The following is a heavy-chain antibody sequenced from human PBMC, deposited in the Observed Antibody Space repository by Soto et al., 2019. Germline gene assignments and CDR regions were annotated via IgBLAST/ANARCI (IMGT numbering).Heavy chain of an antibody. CDR2: IYYSGST. D-gene: IGHD6-19*01. J-gene: IGHJ4*02. CDR1: GGSISSSSYY. Sequence: PSETLSLTCTVSGGSISSSSYYWGWIRQPPGKGLEWIGSIYYSGSTYYNPSLKSRVTISVDTSKNQFSLKLSSVTAADTAVYYCARMSANPIAVAGTRQFDDWGQGTLVTVSS. V-gene: IGHV4-39*01. CDR3: ARMSANPIAVAGTRQFDD.